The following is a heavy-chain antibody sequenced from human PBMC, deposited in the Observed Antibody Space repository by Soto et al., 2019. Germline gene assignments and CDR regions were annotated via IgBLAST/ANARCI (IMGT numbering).Heavy chain of an antibody. D-gene: IGHD6-6*01. CDR1: GFTVSSNY. V-gene: IGHV3-53*01. CDR3: ARAKVLGSSSYAFDI. CDR2: IYSGGST. J-gene: IGHJ3*02. Sequence: GRSLRLSCAASGFTVSSNYMSWVRQAPGQGLEWVSVIYSGGSTYYADSVKGRFTISRDNSKNTLYLQMNSLRAEDTAVYYCARAKVLGSSSYAFDIWGQGTMVTVSS.